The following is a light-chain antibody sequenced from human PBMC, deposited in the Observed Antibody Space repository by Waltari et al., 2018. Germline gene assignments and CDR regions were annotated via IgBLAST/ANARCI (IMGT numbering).Light chain of an antibody. CDR3: QQYYSTPFT. CDR1: QSVLYSSNNKNY. CDR2: WAS. V-gene: IGKV4-1*01. Sequence: DIVMTQSPDSLAVSLGERATINCKSSQSVLYSSNNKNYLACYQQKPGPPPKLLIYWASTRESGVPDRFSGSGSGTDFTLTISSLQAEDVAVYYCQQYYSTPFTFGPGTKVDIK. J-gene: IGKJ3*01.